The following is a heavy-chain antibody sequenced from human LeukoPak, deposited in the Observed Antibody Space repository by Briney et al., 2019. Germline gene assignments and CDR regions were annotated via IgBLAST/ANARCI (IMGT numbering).Heavy chain of an antibody. V-gene: IGHV3-48*01. CDR1: GFTFSSYS. Sequence: GGSLRLSCAASGFTFSSYSMNWVRQAPGKGLEWVSYISSSSSTIYYADSVKGRFTISRDNSKNTLYLQMNSLRAEDTAVYYCAKGMVRGVISAFDIWGQGTMVTVSS. J-gene: IGHJ3*02. CDR2: ISSSSSTI. CDR3: AKGMVRGVISAFDI. D-gene: IGHD3-10*01.